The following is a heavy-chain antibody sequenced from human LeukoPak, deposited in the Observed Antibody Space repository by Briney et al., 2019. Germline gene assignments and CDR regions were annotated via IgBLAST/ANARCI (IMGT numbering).Heavy chain of an antibody. V-gene: IGHV1-2*02. CDR3: ARGGVLLWFGDQNWFDP. CDR1: GYTFTGYY. Sequence: ASVKVSCKASGYTFTGYYMHWVRQAPGQGLEWMGWINPNSGGTNYAQKFQGRVTMTRDTSISTAYMELSRLRSGDTAVYYCARGGVLLWFGDQNWFDPWGQGTLVTVSS. J-gene: IGHJ5*02. CDR2: INPNSGGT. D-gene: IGHD3-10*01.